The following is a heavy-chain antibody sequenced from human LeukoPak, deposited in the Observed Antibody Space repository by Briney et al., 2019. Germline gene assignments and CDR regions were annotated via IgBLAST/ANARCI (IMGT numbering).Heavy chain of an antibody. J-gene: IGHJ4*02. CDR1: GFSLSTRGMS. CDR3: ARTPAGWPKEEVYFDY. CDR2: IDWDDDK. D-gene: IGHD6-19*01. Sequence: SGPALVKPTQTLTLTCTFSGFSLSTRGMSVSWIRQPPGNALEWLSLIDWDDDKYYSTSLKTRLTISKDTSKNQVVLTMTNMDPVDTATYYCARTPAGWPKEEVYFDYWGQGTLVTVSS. V-gene: IGHV2-70*01.